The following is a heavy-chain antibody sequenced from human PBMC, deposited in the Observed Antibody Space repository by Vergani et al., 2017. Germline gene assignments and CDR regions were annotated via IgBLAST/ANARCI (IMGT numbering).Heavy chain of an antibody. J-gene: IGHJ4*02. CDR3: AKGTAVAHQHIEY. CDR1: GSNVRNSG. Sequence: VQLVESGGGLVQSGGSLRLSCAASGSNVRNSGLHWVRQAPGKGLEWVAAVSFDGRDKYYGDSVRERFTISRDNSNNMLYLQMNSLRDEDTAIYYCAKGTAVAHQHIEYWGQGTLVTVSS. D-gene: IGHD1-7*01. CDR2: VSFDGRDK. V-gene: IGHV3-30*18.